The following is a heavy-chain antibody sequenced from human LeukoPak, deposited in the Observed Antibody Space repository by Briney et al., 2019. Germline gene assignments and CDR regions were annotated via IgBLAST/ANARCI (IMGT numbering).Heavy chain of an antibody. V-gene: IGHV3-49*04. CDR1: GFTFGDHA. J-gene: IGHJ5*02. CDR3: TRDRFVFDP. Sequence: GSLRLSCTASGFTFGDHAMSWVRQAPGKGLEWVGFIRSKAYGGTTEYAASVEGRFTISRDDSKSIAYLQMNSLKTEDTAVYYRTRDRFVFDPWGQGTLVTVSS. CDR2: IRSKAYGGTT.